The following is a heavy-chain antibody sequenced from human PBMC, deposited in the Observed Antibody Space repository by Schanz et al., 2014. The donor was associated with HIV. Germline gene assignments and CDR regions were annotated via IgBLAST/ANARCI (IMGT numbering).Heavy chain of an antibody. Sequence: QVQLVESGGCVVQPGRSLRLSCAASGFTFSSYGMHWVRQAPGKGLEWVAVIWYDETNKFYVDSVKGRFTISRDNSKNTLYLQMNRLRAEDTAVYYCARTDHLASAGMDYYYGMDVWGQGTTVTVSS. CDR2: IWYDETNK. CDR1: GFTFSSYG. V-gene: IGHV3-33*01. J-gene: IGHJ6*02. CDR3: ARTDHLASAGMDYYYGMDV. D-gene: IGHD6-13*01.